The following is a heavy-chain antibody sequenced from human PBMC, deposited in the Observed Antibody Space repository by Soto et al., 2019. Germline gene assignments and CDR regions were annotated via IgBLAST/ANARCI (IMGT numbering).Heavy chain of an antibody. D-gene: IGHD1-26*01. Sequence: QVQLVQSGAEVKKPGASVKVSCKASGYTFTSYGISWVRQAPGQGLEWMGWISAYNGNTNYAQKPQGRVTMTTYTATSTAYMELRSMRSDDTAVYYCARGRIVGATSPWVTWGQGSLVTVSA. CDR3: ARGRIVGATSPWVT. V-gene: IGHV1-18*01. J-gene: IGHJ5*02. CDR2: ISAYNGNT. CDR1: GYTFTSYG.